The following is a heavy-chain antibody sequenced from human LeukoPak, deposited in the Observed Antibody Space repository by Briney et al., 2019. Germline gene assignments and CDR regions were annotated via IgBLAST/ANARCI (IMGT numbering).Heavy chain of an antibody. D-gene: IGHD5-12*01. V-gene: IGHV3-9*03. CDR2: ISWNSNSI. Sequence: SLRLSCAASGFTFYDYAMHWVRHAPGKGLEWVSGISWNSNSIAYADSVKGRFTISTDNAKNSLYLHMNSLRAEDMALYYCAKDMSYGGYSGYDYWGQGTLVTVSS. J-gene: IGHJ4*02. CDR1: GFTFYDYA. CDR3: AKDMSYGGYSGYDY.